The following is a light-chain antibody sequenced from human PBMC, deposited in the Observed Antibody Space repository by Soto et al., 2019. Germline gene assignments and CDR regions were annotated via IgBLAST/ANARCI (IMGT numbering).Light chain of an antibody. J-gene: IGLJ1*01. CDR3: CSYAGSYTYV. CDR1: NSDVGTFYF. Sequence: QSSLTQPRSVSGSPGQSVTISCTGTNSDVGTFYFVSWYQQYPDKGPKLIIYDVTERPSGVPDRFSGSKSGNTASLTISGLQAEDEADYYCCSYAGSYTYVFGSGTTVTVL. V-gene: IGLV2-11*01. CDR2: DVT.